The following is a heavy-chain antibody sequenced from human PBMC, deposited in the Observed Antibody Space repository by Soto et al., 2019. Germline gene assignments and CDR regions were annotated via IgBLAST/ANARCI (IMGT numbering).Heavy chain of an antibody. J-gene: IGHJ6*02. V-gene: IGHV2-5*02. CDR1: GFSLSTSGVG. CDR3: AHKKVRGVPAYYYYYGMDV. CDR2: IYWDDDK. D-gene: IGHD3-10*01. Sequence: QITLKESGPTLVKPTQTLTLTCTFSGFSLSTSGVGVGWIRQPPGKALEWLALIYWDDDKRYSPSLKSRLTITKDTSKNQVVLTMTNMDPVDTATYYCAHKKVRGVPAYYYYYGMDVWGQGTTVTVSS.